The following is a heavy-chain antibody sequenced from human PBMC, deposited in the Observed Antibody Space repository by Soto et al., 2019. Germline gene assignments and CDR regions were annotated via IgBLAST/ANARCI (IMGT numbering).Heavy chain of an antibody. J-gene: IGHJ4*02. CDR1: GGSISSYY. CDR3: ARHPGYYDVLTGYSTYYFDS. D-gene: IGHD3-9*01. Sequence: SETLSLTCTVSGGSISSYYWSWIRQPPGKGLEWIGYIYYSGSTNYNPSLKSRVTISVDTSKNQFSLKLNSMTAADTAVYYCARHPGYYDVLTGYSTYYFDSWGQGTLVTVSS. CDR2: IYYSGST. V-gene: IGHV4-59*08.